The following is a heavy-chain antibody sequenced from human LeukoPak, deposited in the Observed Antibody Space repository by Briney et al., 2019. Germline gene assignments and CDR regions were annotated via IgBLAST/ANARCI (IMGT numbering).Heavy chain of an antibody. CDR2: INHSGST. V-gene: IGHV4-39*07. Sequence: SETLSLTCTVSGGSISSSSYYWGWIRQPPGKGLEWIGEINHSGSTNYNPSLKSRVTISVDTSKNQFSPRLRSVTAADTAVYYCAREILYDSTGYYLWGQGTVVTVSS. CDR1: GGSISSSSYY. J-gene: IGHJ4*02. CDR3: AREILYDSTGYYL. D-gene: IGHD3-22*01.